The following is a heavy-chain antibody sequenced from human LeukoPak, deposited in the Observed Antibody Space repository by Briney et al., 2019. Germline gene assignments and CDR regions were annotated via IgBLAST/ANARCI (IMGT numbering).Heavy chain of an antibody. CDR3: ARDSTYYYDSGSSGPHYFDY. CDR1: GFTFSSYA. CDR2: ISYDGSNK. V-gene: IGHV3-30*01. D-gene: IGHD3-10*01. Sequence: PGGSLRLSCAASGFTFSSYAMHWVRQAPGKGPEWVAVISYDGSNKYYADSVKGRFIISRDNSKNTLYLQINSLRAEDTAVYYCARDSTYYYDSGSSGPHYFDYWGQGTLVTVSS. J-gene: IGHJ4*02.